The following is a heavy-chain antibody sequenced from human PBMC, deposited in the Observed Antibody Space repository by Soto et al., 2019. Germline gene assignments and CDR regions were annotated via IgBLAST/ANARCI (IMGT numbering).Heavy chain of an antibody. D-gene: IGHD3-9*01. J-gene: IGHJ6*02. CDR2: IYWDDAK. CDR1: GISLTNSGVD. Sequence: QITLTESGPTLVKPTQTLTLTCTFSGISLTNSGVDVSWIRQPPGKALEWLAVIYWDDAKHFSPSQKSRLTITKDTSKNQVVLTMTNMDSVDTATYFCAQMDFDLYGMDVWGQGTTVIVSS. CDR3: AQMDFDLYGMDV. V-gene: IGHV2-5*02.